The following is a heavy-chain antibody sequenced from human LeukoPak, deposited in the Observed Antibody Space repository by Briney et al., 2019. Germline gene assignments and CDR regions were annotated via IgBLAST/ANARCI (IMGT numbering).Heavy chain of an antibody. CDR2: ISGSGGST. D-gene: IGHD3-3*01. J-gene: IGHJ4*02. CDR1: GFTFGSYA. V-gene: IGHV3-23*01. CDR3: AKGGDFWSGPQFDY. Sequence: GGSLRLSCAASGFTFGSYAMSWARQAPGKGLEWVSGISGSGGSTYYADSVKGRFTISRDNSKNTLYLQMNSLRAEDTAVYYCAKGGDFWSGPQFDYWGQGTLVTVSS.